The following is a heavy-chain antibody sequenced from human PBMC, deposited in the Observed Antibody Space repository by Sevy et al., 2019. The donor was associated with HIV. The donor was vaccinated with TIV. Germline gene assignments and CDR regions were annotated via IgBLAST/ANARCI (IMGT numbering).Heavy chain of an antibody. CDR3: TARNFDF. CDR1: GLTLSYAW. CDR2: IKSESDGGTT. V-gene: IGHV3-15*07. Sequence: GGSLRLSCAASGLTLSYAWMNWVRQAPGKGLEWVGNIKSESDGGTTDFANPVKGRFIISRDDSKNTLYLQMNSLKTGDTALYYCTARNFDFWGRGTLVTVSS. J-gene: IGHJ4*02.